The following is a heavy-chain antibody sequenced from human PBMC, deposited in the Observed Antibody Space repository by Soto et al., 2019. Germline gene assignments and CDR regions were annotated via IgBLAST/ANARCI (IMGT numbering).Heavy chain of an antibody. Sequence: QVPLVQSGAEVKKPGASVKVSCKASGYTFTGYYMHWVRQAPGQGLEWMGWINPNSGGTNYAQKFQGWVTMTRDTSISTAYMELSRLRSDDTAVYYCARGYCSGGSCSNWFDPWGQGTLVTVSS. V-gene: IGHV1-2*04. CDR3: ARGYCSGGSCSNWFDP. CDR1: GYTFTGYY. CDR2: INPNSGGT. D-gene: IGHD2-15*01. J-gene: IGHJ5*02.